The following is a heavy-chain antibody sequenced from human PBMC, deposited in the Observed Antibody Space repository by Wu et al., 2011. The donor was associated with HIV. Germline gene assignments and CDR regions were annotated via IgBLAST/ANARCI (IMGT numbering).Heavy chain of an antibody. CDR3: ARGREDYYASRDHSPLDS. V-gene: IGHV1-69*11. Sequence: QVQLVQSGAEVKKPGSSMKVSCKVSGGTFSSYSFSWVRQAPGQGLEWMGRIIPFLDTANYAPKFQGRVTITADESTSTAYMELSSLGSEDTAIYYCARGREDYYASRDHSPLDSWGQGTRVSVSS. J-gene: IGHJ4*02. CDR1: GGTFSSYS. D-gene: IGHD2-8*01. CDR2: IIPFLDTA.